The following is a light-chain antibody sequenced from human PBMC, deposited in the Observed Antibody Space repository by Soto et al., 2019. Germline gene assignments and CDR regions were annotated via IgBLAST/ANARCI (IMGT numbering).Light chain of an antibody. J-gene: IGKJ3*01. CDR1: QSISSY. CDR3: QQSYSTPST. CDR2: AAS. V-gene: IGKV1-39*01. Sequence: DIPMTQSPSSLSASVGDRVTITCRASQSISSYLNWYQQKPGKAPKLLIYAASSLQSGVPSRFSGSGSWTDLTLTISSLQPEDFATYYCQQSYSTPSTFGPGTKVDIK.